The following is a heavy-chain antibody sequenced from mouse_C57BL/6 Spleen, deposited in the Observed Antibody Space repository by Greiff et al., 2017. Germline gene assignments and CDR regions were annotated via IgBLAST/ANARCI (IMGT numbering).Heavy chain of an antibody. CDR3: AREGNSFDY. J-gene: IGHJ2*01. V-gene: IGHV1-4*01. CDR1: GYTFTSST. Sequence: QVQLQQSGAELARPGASVKMSCKASGYTFTSSTMHWVKQRPGQGLEWIGYINPSSGYTKYNQKFKDKATLTADKSSSTAYMQLSSLTSEDSAVYYCAREGNSFDYWGQGTTLTVSS. CDR2: INPSSGYT.